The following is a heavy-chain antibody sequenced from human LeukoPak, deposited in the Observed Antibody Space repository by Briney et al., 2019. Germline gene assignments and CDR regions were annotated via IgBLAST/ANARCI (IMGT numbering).Heavy chain of an antibody. V-gene: IGHV1-69*04. D-gene: IGHD4-11*01. J-gene: IGHJ4*02. CDR2: IIPILGIA. CDR3: ARVIDYSNPYFDY. CDR1: GGTFSSYA. Sequence: SVKVSCKASGGTFSSYAISWVRQAPGQGLEWMGRIIPILGIANYAQKFQGRVTITADKSTSTAYMELSSLRSEDTAVYYCARVIDYSNPYFDYWGQGTLVTVSS.